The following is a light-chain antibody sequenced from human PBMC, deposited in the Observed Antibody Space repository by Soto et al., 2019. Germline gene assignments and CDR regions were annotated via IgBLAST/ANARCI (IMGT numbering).Light chain of an antibody. J-gene: IGKJ5*01. CDR1: QGISSY. CDR2: AAS. Sequence: AIRMTQSPSSLSASTGDRVTITCRASQGISSYLAWYQQKPGKAPKLLIYAASTLQSGVPSRFSGSGSGTDFTLIISCLQSEDFATYDCQQYYSYPISFGQGTRLEIK. CDR3: QQYYSYPIS. V-gene: IGKV1-8*01.